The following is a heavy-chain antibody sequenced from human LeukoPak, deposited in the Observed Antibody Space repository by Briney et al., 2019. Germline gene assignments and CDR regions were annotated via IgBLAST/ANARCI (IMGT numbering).Heavy chain of an antibody. V-gene: IGHV4-4*07. J-gene: IGHJ3*02. CDR2: IYTRGST. D-gene: IGHD2-15*01. CDR3: ARGRCSADICSGGDAFDI. CDR1: GGSINNYY. Sequence: SETLSLTCTVSGGSINNYYWSWIRQPAGKGLEWIGRIYTRGSTNYNPSLKSRVTMSVDTSKNQFPLKLSSVTAADTAVYYGARGRCSADICSGGDAFDIWGQGTMVSVSS.